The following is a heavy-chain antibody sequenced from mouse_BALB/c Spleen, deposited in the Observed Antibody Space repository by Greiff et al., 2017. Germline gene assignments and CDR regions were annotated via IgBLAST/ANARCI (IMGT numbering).Heavy chain of an antibody. D-gene: IGHD2-1*01. CDR2: IDPENGNT. J-gene: IGHJ3*01. Sequence: EVQLQQSGAELVRPGALVKLSCKASGFNIKDYYMHWVKQRPEQGLEWIGWIDPENGNTIYDPKFQGKASITADTSSNTAYLQLSSLTSEDTAVYYCARKDGNYGFAYWGQGTLVTVSA. CDR1: GFNIKDYY. V-gene: IGHV14-1*02. CDR3: ARKDGNYGFAY.